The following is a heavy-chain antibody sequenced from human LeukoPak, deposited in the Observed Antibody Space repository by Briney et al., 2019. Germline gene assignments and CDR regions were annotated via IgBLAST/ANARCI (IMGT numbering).Heavy chain of an antibody. Sequence: PSQTLSLTCTVSGGSISSGGYYWSWIRQHPGKGLEWIGYIYYSGSTYYNPSLKSRVTISVDTSKNQFSLKLSSVTAADTAVYYCAKGDSGWYSFDYWGQGTLVTVSS. J-gene: IGHJ4*02. CDR3: AKGDSGWYSFDY. CDR2: IYYSGST. V-gene: IGHV4-31*03. CDR1: GGSISSGGYY. D-gene: IGHD6-19*01.